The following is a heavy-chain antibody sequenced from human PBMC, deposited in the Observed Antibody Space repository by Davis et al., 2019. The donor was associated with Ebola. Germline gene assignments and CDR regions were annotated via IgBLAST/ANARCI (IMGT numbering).Heavy chain of an antibody. D-gene: IGHD1-20*01. Sequence: SVKVSCKASGGTFSNYAISWVRQAPGQGLEWMGGIIPLFGTTYYAQKFQGRVTITADESTSTAYIEVSSLRSEDTALYYCARDGLTGTPLYYYYGMDVWGQGTTVTVSS. CDR2: IIPLFGTT. J-gene: IGHJ6*02. CDR1: GGTFSNYA. V-gene: IGHV1-69*13. CDR3: ARDGLTGTPLYYYYGMDV.